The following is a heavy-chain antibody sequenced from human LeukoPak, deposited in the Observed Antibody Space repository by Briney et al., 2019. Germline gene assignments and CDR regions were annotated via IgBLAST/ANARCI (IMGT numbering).Heavy chain of an antibody. CDR3: AKVSITMVRGVINWFDP. V-gene: IGHV3-23*01. CDR2: ISGSGGST. D-gene: IGHD3-10*01. J-gene: IGHJ5*02. CDR1: GFTFSSYA. Sequence: GGSLRLSCAASGFTFSSYAMSWVRQAQGKGLEWVSAISGSGGSTYYADSVKGRFTISRDNSKNTLYLQMNSLRAEDTAVYYCAKVSITMVRGVINWFDPWGQGTLVTVSS.